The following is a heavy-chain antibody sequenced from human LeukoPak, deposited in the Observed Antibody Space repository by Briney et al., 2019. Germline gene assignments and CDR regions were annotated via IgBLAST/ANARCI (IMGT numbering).Heavy chain of an antibody. D-gene: IGHD4-17*01. CDR3: AREAYGDYVAFDY. Sequence: SVKVSCKASGGTFSSYAISWVRQAPGQGLEWMGGIIPIFGTANYAQKFQGRVTITADKSTSTAYMELGSLRSEDTAVYYCAREAYGDYVAFDYWGQGTPVTVSS. J-gene: IGHJ4*02. CDR2: IIPIFGTA. V-gene: IGHV1-69*06. CDR1: GGTFSSYA.